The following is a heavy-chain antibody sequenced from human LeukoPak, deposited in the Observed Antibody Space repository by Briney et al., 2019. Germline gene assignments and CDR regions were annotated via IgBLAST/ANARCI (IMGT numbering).Heavy chain of an antibody. V-gene: IGHV4-61*02. Sequence: SETPSLTCTVSGGSISSGSYYWSWIRQPAGKGLEWIGRIYTSGSTNYNPSLKSRVTISVDTSKNQFSLKLSSVTAADTAVYYCASGSYLFDYWGQGTLVTVSS. D-gene: IGHD1-26*01. CDR2: IYTSGST. CDR3: ASGSYLFDY. CDR1: GGSISSGSYY. J-gene: IGHJ4*02.